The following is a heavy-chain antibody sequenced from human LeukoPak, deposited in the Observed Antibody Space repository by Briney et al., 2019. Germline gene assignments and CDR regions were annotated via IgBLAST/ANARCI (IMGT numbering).Heavy chain of an antibody. CDR3: AKDSGRYFDWLLSY. Sequence: PGGSLRLSCAASGFTFSSYAMSWVRQAPGKGLEWVSAISGSGGSTYYADSVKGRFTISRDNSKNTLYLQMNSLRAEDTAVYYCAKDSGRYFDWLLSYWGQGTLVTVSS. V-gene: IGHV3-23*01. CDR1: GFTFSSYA. J-gene: IGHJ4*02. CDR2: ISGSGGST. D-gene: IGHD3-9*01.